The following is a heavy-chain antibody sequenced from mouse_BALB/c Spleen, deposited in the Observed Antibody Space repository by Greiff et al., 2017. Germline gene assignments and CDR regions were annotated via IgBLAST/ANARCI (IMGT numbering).Heavy chain of an antibody. J-gene: IGHJ4*01. Sequence: EVHLVESGPGLVKPSQSLSLTCSVTGYSITSGYYCNWIRPFPENKLEWMGYISYDGSNNYNPSLKNRISITRDTSQNQLFLKLNSVTTEDTAIYYCARHGRDVMDYWGQGTAVTVSA. V-gene: IGHV3-6*02. CDR2: ISYDGSN. D-gene: IGHD1-1*02. CDR1: GYSITSGYY. CDR3: ARHGRDVMDY.